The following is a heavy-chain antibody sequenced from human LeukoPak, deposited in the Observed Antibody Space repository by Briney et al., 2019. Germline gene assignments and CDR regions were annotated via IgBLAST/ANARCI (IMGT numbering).Heavy chain of an antibody. V-gene: IGHV3-30-3*01. CDR3: ARDPRIAAAYFDY. Sequence: GRSLRLSCAASGFTFSSYAMHWVRQAPGKGLEWVAVISYDGSNKYYADSVKGRFTISRDNSKNTLYLQMNSLRAEDTVVYYCARDPRIAAAYFDYWGQGTLVTVSS. D-gene: IGHD6-13*01. CDR2: ISYDGSNK. CDR1: GFTFSSYA. J-gene: IGHJ4*02.